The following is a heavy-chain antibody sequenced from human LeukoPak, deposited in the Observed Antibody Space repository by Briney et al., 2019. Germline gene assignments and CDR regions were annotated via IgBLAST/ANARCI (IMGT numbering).Heavy chain of an antibody. J-gene: IGHJ4*02. D-gene: IGHD5-12*01. CDR1: GFTFSDYY. Sequence: GGSLRLSCAASGFTFSDYYMSWIRQAPGKGLECVSYISSSGNTTYHADSVKGRFTISRDNAKNSLYLQMSSLRAEDTAVYYCARDVAGNTFDYWGQGTLVTVSS. V-gene: IGHV3-11*04. CDR2: ISSSGNTT. CDR3: ARDVAGNTFDY.